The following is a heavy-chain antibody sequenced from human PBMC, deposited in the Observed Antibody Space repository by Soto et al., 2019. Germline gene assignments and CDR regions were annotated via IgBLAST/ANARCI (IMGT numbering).Heavy chain of an antibody. CDR3: ARSNWNPRYGMDV. CDR1: GYSFTSYW. V-gene: IGHV5-51*01. J-gene: IGHJ6*02. D-gene: IGHD1-20*01. Sequence: GESLKISCKGSGYSFTSYWIGWVRQMPGKGLEWMGIIYPGDSDTRYSPSFQGQVTISADKSISTAYLQWSSLKASDTAMYYCARSNWNPRYGMDVWGQGTTVTVSS. CDR2: IYPGDSDT.